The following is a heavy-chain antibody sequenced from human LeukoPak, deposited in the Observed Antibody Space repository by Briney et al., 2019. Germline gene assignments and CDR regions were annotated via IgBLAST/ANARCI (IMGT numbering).Heavy chain of an antibody. J-gene: IGHJ3*02. CDR1: GDSISRSNLH. V-gene: IGHV4-39*07. Sequence: PSETLSLTCTVSGDSISRSNLHWGWIRQAPGKGLEWIGSVFHTGSTNYNPSLKSRVTISVDTSKNQFSLKLSSVTAADTAVYYCARAGYCSGDSCYSFFPFDIWGQGTMVTVSS. D-gene: IGHD2-15*01. CDR3: ARAGYCSGDSCYSFFPFDI. CDR2: VFHTGST.